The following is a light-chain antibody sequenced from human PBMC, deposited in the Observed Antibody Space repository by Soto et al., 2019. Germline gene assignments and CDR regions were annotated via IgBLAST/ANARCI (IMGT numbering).Light chain of an antibody. V-gene: IGKV3-11*01. Sequence: EIVLTQSPATLSLSPGERATLSCRASQSVSGYLAWYQQKPGQAPRLLIHDTSNRATGIPPRFSGSGSGTDFSLTISSLEAEDFAVYYCQQRSSWPLFTFGPGTKVDIK. CDR2: DTS. CDR1: QSVSGY. J-gene: IGKJ3*01. CDR3: QQRSSWPLFT.